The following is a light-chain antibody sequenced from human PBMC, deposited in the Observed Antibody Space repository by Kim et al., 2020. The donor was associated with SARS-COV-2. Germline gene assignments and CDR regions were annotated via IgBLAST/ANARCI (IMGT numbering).Light chain of an antibody. CDR1: QSVSRY. V-gene: IGKV3-11*01. J-gene: IGKJ4*01. CDR3: QHRSNWPLT. Sequence: LAPGEKTPLSCRASQSVSRYLAWYQQKPGQAPRLRIYDASNRATGIPARFSGSGSGTDFTLTISSLEPEDFAVYYCQHRSNWPLTFGGGTKVEIK. CDR2: DAS.